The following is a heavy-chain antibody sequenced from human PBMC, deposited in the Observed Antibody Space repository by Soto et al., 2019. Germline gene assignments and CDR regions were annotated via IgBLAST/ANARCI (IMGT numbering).Heavy chain of an antibody. V-gene: IGHV1-3*01. CDR2: INAGNGNT. D-gene: IGHD6-6*01. Sequence: ASVKVSCKASGYTFTSYAMHWVRQAPGQRLEWMGWINAGNGNTKYSQKFQGRVTITRDTSASTAYMELSSLRSEDTAVYYCARERGLGAPNYFDPWGQGTLVTVSS. J-gene: IGHJ5*02. CDR3: ARERGLGAPNYFDP. CDR1: GYTFTSYA.